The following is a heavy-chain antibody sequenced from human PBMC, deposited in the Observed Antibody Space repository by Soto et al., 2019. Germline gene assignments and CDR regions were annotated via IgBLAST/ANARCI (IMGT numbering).Heavy chain of an antibody. CDR3: AREEAFLGLRYFDWPQGNWFDP. V-gene: IGHV3-21*01. J-gene: IGHJ5*02. D-gene: IGHD3-9*01. Sequence: PGGSLRLSCAASGFTFSSYSMNWVRQAPGKGLEWVSSISSSSSYIYYADSVKGRFTISRDNAKNSLYLQMNSLRAEDTAVYYCAREEAFLGLRYFDWPQGNWFDPWGQGTLVTVS. CDR2: ISSSSSYI. CDR1: GFTFSSYS.